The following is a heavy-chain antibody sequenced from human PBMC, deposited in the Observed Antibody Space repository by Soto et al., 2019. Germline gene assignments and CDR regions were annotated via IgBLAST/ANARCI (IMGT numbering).Heavy chain of an antibody. CDR3: ASGRIAAAGTIWYFDL. CDR2: IIPILGIA. D-gene: IGHD6-13*01. V-gene: IGHV1-69*02. Sequence: QVQLVQSGAEVKKPGSSVKVSCKASGGTFSSYTISWVRQAPEQGLEWMGRIIPILGIANYAQKFQGRVTITADKSTSTAYMELSSVRSEDTAVYYCASGRIAAAGTIWYFDLCGRGTLVTVSS. CDR1: GGTFSSYT. J-gene: IGHJ2*01.